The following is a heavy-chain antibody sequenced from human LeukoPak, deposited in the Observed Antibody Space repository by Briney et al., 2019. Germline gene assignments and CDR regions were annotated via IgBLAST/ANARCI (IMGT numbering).Heavy chain of an antibody. J-gene: IGHJ3*02. CDR2: IYYSGST. CDR3: ARHIGRSGFRAGAFDI. D-gene: IGHD3-10*01. CDR1: GGSISSSSYY. V-gene: IGHV4-39*01. Sequence: SETLSLTCTVSGGSISSSSYYWGWIRQPPGKGLEWIGSIYYSGSTYYNPSLKSLSTISVDTSKNQFSLKLRSVPAADTAVYYCARHIGRSGFRAGAFDIWGQGTMVTVSS.